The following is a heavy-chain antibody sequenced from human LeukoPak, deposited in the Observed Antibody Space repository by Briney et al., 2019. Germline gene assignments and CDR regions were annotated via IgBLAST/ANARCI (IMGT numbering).Heavy chain of an antibody. CDR2: IYTSGST. V-gene: IGHV4-61*02. CDR1: GGSISSGTYY. D-gene: IGHD3-22*01. J-gene: IGHJ5*02. CDR3: AREDSSGYYRS. Sequence: SQTPSLTCTVSGGSISSGTYYWSWIRQPAGKGLEWIGRIYTSGSTNYNPSLKSRITISVDTSKNQFSLKLSSVTAADTAVYYCAREDSSGYYRSWGQGTLVTVSS.